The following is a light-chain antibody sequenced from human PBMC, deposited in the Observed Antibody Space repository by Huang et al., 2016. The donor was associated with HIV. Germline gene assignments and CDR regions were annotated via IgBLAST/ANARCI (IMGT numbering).Light chain of an antibody. CDR1: QSGLYSSNSKNY. V-gene: IGKV4-1*01. Sequence: DIVMTQSPDSLAVSLGERATIKCRASQSGLYSSNSKNYLAWFQQKPGQAPRLLIYGASSRESGVPDRFSGSGSGTDFTLTISSLEAEDAAVYYCQQYYSIPQTFGQGTKVEI. CDR2: GAS. J-gene: IGKJ1*01. CDR3: QQYYSIPQT.